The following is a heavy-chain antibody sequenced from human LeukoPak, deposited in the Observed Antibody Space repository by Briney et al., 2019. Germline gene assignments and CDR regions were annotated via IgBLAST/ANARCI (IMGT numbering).Heavy chain of an antibody. V-gene: IGHV4-34*01. J-gene: IGHJ5*02. CDR2: INHSGST. CDR3: ARVPSLLLWFGELCSWFDP. Sequence: SETLSLTCAVYGGSFSGYYWSWIRQPPGKGLGWIGEINHSGSTNYNPSLKSRVTISVDTSKNQFSLKLSSVTAADTAVYYCARVPSLLLWFGELCSWFDPWGQGTLVTVSS. D-gene: IGHD3-10*01. CDR1: GGSFSGYY.